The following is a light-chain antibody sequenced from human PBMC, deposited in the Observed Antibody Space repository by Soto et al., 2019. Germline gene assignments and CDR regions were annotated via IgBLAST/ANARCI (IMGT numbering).Light chain of an antibody. V-gene: IGKV3-15*01. CDR2: GAS. CDR3: QQYKNLWT. J-gene: IGKJ1*01. Sequence: EMVMTQSPATLSVSPGDRVTLSCGASQSVGSNLAWYQQKPGQAPRLLIYGASTRATGIPARFSGSGSGTEFTLTISSLQSEDFAVYYCQQYKNLWTFGQGTKVDIK. CDR1: QSVGSN.